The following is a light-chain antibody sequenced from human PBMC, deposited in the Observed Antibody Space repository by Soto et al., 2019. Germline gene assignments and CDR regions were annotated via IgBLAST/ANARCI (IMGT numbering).Light chain of an antibody. CDR3: QHYNTYSWT. J-gene: IGKJ1*01. CDR2: KAS. CDR1: QSISSW. Sequence: DILMTQSPSTLSASVGDRVTITCRASQSISSWLAWYQQKPGKAPNLLIYKASSLESGVPSRFSGSGSGTEFTLTISSLQPDDFATYYCQHYNTYSWTFGQGTKVDIK. V-gene: IGKV1-5*03.